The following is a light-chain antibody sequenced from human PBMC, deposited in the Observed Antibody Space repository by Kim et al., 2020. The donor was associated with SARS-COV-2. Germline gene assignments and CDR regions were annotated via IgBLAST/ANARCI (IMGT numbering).Light chain of an antibody. Sequence: DIQMTQSPSSLSASVGDRVTITCRASQSISSYLNWYQQKPGKAPKLLIYAASSLQSGVPSRFSGSGSGTDFTLTISSLQPEDFATYDCQQSYSTPALTFGGGTTVDSK. CDR1: QSISSY. J-gene: IGKJ4*01. CDR3: QQSYSTPALT. CDR2: AAS. V-gene: IGKV1-39*01.